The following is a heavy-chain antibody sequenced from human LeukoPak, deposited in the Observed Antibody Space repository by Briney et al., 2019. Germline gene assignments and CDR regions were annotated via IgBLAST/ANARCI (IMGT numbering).Heavy chain of an antibody. V-gene: IGHV3-21*01. J-gene: IGHJ4*02. Sequence: GGSLRLSCAASGFTFSSYSMNWVRQAPGKGLEWVSSISSSSSYIYYADSVKGRFTISRDNAKNSLYLQMNSLRAEDTAVYYCARGSPPNPIVVVVAAALGLDYWGQGTLVTVSS. CDR2: ISSSSSYI. D-gene: IGHD2-15*01. CDR1: GFTFSSYS. CDR3: ARGSPPNPIVVVVAAALGLDY.